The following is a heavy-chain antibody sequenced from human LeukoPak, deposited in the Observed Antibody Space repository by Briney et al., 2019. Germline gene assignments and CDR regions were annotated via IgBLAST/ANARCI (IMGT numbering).Heavy chain of an antibody. D-gene: IGHD1-26*01. CDR3: AKAGNSGSYSRSIDY. CDR2: ISNSGGST. J-gene: IGHJ4*02. CDR1: GLTFSSYA. Sequence: GGSLRLSCAASGLTFSSYALNWVRQAPGKGLEWVSAISNSGGSTYYADSVKGRFTISRDNSKNTLYLQMNSLRAEDTAVYYCAKAGNSGSYSRSIDYWGQGTLVTVSS. V-gene: IGHV3-23*01.